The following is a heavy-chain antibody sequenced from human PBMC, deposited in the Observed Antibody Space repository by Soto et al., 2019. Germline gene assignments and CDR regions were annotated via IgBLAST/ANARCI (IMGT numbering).Heavy chain of an antibody. J-gene: IGHJ5*02. CDR2: INPNGGAT. Sequence: QVQLVQSGAEVKKPGASVKVSCRASAYTFTGYYVQWVRQAPGQGLEWMGWINPNGGATNYAQKFQGRVTLTRDASISTAYMELSRLTSDDTAVYYCTRDYSHTSSWYEGWFDPWGQGTLVTVSS. CDR3: TRDYSHTSSWYEGWFDP. CDR1: AYTFTGYY. D-gene: IGHD6-13*01. V-gene: IGHV1-2*02.